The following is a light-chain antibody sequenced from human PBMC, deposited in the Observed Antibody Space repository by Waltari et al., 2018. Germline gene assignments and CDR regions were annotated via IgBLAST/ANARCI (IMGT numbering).Light chain of an antibody. Sequence: EIVMTQSPAPLSVSTRERTTLSCRASQSISSNLAWYQKKPGQAPSLLMYGASTRATGRPARFSGSGSGTEFTLTISSLQSEDFAVYYCQQYNNWPPMYTFGQGTKLEIK. CDR2: GAS. CDR3: QQYNNWPPMYT. J-gene: IGKJ2*01. V-gene: IGKV3-15*01. CDR1: QSISSN.